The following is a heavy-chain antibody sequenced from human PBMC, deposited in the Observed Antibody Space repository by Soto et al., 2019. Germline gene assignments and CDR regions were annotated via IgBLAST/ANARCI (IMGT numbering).Heavy chain of an antibody. D-gene: IGHD2-8*01. CDR2: IDNAGTDS. J-gene: IGHJ6*04. Sequence: EVQLVESGGGLVQPGGSLRLSCAASGFTLSGRSMHWVRQAPGKGLVWVSGIDNAGTDSTYADSVKGRFTSSRDNATNMLYLQMNSLRVEDTAVYYCARGWSSQDVWGKGTTVTVSS. CDR3: ARGWSSQDV. V-gene: IGHV3-74*01. CDR1: GFTLSGRS.